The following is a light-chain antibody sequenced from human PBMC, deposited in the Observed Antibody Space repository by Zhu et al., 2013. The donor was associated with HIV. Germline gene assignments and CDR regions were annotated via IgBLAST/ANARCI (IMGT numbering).Light chain of an antibody. CDR3: NSRDSSGNHVV. CDR2: GKN. V-gene: IGLV3-19*02. Sequence: SSELTQDPAVSVALGQTVRITCQGDSLRSYYASWYQQKPGQAPVRVIYGKNNRPSGIPDRFSGSNSGNTASLTITGAQAEDEADYYCNSRDSSGNHVVFGGGTKLTVL. J-gene: IGLJ2*01. CDR1: SLRSYY.